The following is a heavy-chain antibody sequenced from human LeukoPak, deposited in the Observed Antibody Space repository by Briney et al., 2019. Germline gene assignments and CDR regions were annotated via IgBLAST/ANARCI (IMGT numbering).Heavy chain of an antibody. D-gene: IGHD3-16*01. CDR1: GFTFSIYS. J-gene: IGHJ6*03. CDR3: ARVATLSVGYFYYYMDV. Sequence: GGSLRLSCAASGFTFSIYSMNWVRQAPGKGLEWVSFISSSSSTTYYADSVKGRFTISRDKANSLYLQMNSLRAEDTAVYYCARVATLSVGYFYYYMDVWGKGTTVTAAS. V-gene: IGHV3-48*01. CDR2: ISSSSSTT.